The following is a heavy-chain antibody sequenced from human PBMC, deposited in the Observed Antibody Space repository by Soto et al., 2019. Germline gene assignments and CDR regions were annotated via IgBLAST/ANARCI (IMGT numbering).Heavy chain of an antibody. D-gene: IGHD3-16*02. CDR3: ATDRMITFGGVIVMNAFDI. CDR1: GYTLTELS. V-gene: IGHV1-24*01. J-gene: IGHJ3*02. CDR2: FDPGDGET. Sequence: ASVKVSCKVSGYTLTELSMHWVRQAPGKGLEWMGGFDPGDGETIYAQKFQGRVTMTEDTSTDTAYMELSSLRSEDTAVYYCATDRMITFGGVIVMNAFDIWGQGTMVTVSS.